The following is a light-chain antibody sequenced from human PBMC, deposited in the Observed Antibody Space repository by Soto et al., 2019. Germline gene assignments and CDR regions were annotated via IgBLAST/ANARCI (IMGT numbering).Light chain of an antibody. CDR3: QQSYSSLMFT. J-gene: IGKJ2*01. V-gene: IGKV1-39*01. Sequence: DIQMTQSPSSLSASVGDRVTITCRASQSISSYLNWYQQKPGKAPKLLIYAASSLQSGVPSRFSGSGSGTDVTLTISRRQPEDFATYYCQQSYSSLMFTFGQGTKLEIK. CDR1: QSISSY. CDR2: AAS.